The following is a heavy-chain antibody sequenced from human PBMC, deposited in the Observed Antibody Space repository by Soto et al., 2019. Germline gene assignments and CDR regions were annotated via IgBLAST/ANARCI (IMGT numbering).Heavy chain of an antibody. D-gene: IGHD6-13*01. CDR1: GGSISSYY. Sequence: SETLCLTCTVSGGSISSYYWSWIRQPPGKGLEWIGYIYYSGSTNYNPSLKSRVTISVDTSKNQFSLKLSSVTAADTAVYYCARGWYLEIAAAGTYYYYGMDVWGQGTTVTVSS. CDR3: ARGWYLEIAAAGTYYYYGMDV. CDR2: IYYSGST. V-gene: IGHV4-59*01. J-gene: IGHJ6*02.